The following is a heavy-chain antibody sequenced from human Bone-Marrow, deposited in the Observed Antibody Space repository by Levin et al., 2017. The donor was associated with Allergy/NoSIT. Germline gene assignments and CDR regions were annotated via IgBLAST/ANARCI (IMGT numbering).Heavy chain of an antibody. D-gene: IGHD5-12*01. J-gene: IGHJ4*02. CDR2: IDRGTSRI. V-gene: IGHV3-21*01. CDR3: ARVTPTFSAYGGADF. CDR1: GFTFSGYA. Sequence: LSLTCAASGFTFSGYAMNWVRQAPGKGLEWVSFIDRGTSRIYYADSVKGRFTISRDNAKNSLYLEMDSLRVEDSGIYYCARVTPTFSAYGGADFWGQGTLVTVSS.